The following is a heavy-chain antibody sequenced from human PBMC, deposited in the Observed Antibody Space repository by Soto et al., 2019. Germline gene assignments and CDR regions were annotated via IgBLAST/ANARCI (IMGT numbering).Heavy chain of an antibody. J-gene: IGHJ3*01. D-gene: IGHD6-13*01. V-gene: IGHV3-48*01. CDR1: GFTFSNYG. Sequence: PGGSLRLSCAASGFTFSNYGMNWVRKAPGKGLEWVSYISPSSSTIYYADSVKGRFTIPRENAMNSLYLQMNSLRAEDTAIYYCARAYSSSSGKNAFDFWGQGTMVTVSS. CDR3: ARAYSSSSGKNAFDF. CDR2: ISPSSSTI.